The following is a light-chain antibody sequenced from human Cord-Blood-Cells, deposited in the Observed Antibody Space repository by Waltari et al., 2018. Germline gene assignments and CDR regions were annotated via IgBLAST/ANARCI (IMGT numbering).Light chain of an antibody. Sequence: IVMTQSPDSLAVSLGERAPINSYSSQSVLYSSNNKNYLAWYQQKPGQPPKLLIYWASTRESGVPDRFSGSGSGTDFTLTISSLQAEDVAVYYCQQYYSTPPYSFGQGTKLEIK. V-gene: IGKV4-1*01. CDR3: QQYYSTPPYS. CDR2: WAS. CDR1: QSVLYSSNNKNY. J-gene: IGKJ2*03.